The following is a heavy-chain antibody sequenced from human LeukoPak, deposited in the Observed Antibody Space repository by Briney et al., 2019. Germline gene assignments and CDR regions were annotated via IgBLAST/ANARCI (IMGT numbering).Heavy chain of an antibody. V-gene: IGHV3-64D*06. J-gene: IGHJ4*02. CDR2: ISSNGDNT. CDR3: VRGTGY. Sequence: GGSLRLSCSVSGFTFSTYVMHWVRQAPGKGLEYVSAISSNGDNTYYADSVKGRYTISRDNSKNTLYLQMSSLRADDTAVYYCVRGTGYWGQGTLVTVSS. CDR1: GFTFSTYV.